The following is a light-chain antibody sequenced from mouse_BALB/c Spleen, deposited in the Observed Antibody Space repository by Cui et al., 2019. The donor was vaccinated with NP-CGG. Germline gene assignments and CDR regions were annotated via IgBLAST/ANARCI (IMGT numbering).Light chain of an antibody. CDR1: TGAVTTSNY. CDR3: ALWYSNHWV. J-gene: IGLJ1*01. V-gene: IGLV1*01. Sequence: QAVVPQESAFTTSPGETVTLTCRSSTGAVTTSNYANWVQEKPDHLFTGLIGGTNNRPPGVPARFSGSLIGDKAALTITGAQTEDEAIYFCALWYSNHWVFGGGTKLTVL. CDR2: GTN.